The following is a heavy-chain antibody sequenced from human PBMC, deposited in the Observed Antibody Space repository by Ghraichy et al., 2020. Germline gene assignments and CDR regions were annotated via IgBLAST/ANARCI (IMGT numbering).Heavy chain of an antibody. Sequence: SETLSLTCAVYGGSFSGYYWSWIRQPPGKGLEWIGEINHSGSTNYNPSLKSRVTISVDTSKNQFSLKLSSVTAADTAVYYCARSLYDFWSGYYDYWGQGTLVTVSS. J-gene: IGHJ4*02. CDR2: INHSGST. V-gene: IGHV4-34*01. CDR3: ARSLYDFWSGYYDY. D-gene: IGHD3-3*01. CDR1: GGSFSGYY.